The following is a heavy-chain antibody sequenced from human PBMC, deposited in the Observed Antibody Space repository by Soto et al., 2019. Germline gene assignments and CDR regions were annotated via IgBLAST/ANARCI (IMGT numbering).Heavy chain of an antibody. CDR3: AKLPLANRYFDY. J-gene: IGHJ4*02. CDR2: ISASGGNT. Sequence: EVQLLESGGGLVQPGGSLRFSCAASGFTFSNYAMSWVRQAPGKGLEWVSIISASGGNTYYADSVKGRFTISRDNSKNTLYLQMNSLRAEDTAVYYCAKLPLANRYFDYWGQRTLVTVSS. V-gene: IGHV3-23*01. D-gene: IGHD1-20*01. CDR1: GFTFSNYA.